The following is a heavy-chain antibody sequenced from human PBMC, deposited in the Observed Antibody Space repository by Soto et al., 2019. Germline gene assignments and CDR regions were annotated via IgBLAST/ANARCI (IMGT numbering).Heavy chain of an antibody. CDR3: ARVGSQQLVNSGPFDY. CDR2: ISAYNGNT. Sequence: GASVKVSCKASGYTFTSYGISWVRQAPGQGLECMGWISAYNGNTNYAQKLQGRVTMTTDTSTNTAYMELRSLRSDDTAVYCCARVGSQQLVNSGPFDYWGQGTLVNVHS. CDR1: GYTFTSYG. J-gene: IGHJ4*02. D-gene: IGHD6-13*01. V-gene: IGHV1-18*04.